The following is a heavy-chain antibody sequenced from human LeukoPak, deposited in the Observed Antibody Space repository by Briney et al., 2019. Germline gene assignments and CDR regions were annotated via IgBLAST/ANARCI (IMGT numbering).Heavy chain of an antibody. J-gene: IGHJ4*02. D-gene: IGHD3-16*02. V-gene: IGHV3-30-3*01. CDR3: AREARGGASVG. Sequence: PGGSLRLSCAASGFTFSSYAMHWVRQAPGKGLEWVAVISYDGSNKYYADSVKGRFTISRDNSKNTLYLQMNSLRAEDTAVYYCAREARGGASVGWGQGTLVTVSS. CDR1: GFTFSSYA. CDR2: ISYDGSNK.